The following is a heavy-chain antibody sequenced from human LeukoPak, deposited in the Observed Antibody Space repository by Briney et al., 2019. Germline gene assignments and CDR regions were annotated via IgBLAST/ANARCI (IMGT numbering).Heavy chain of an antibody. V-gene: IGHV3-21*06. D-gene: IGHD2-2*01. Sequence: GGSLRLSCAASGFTFSNYGMSWVRQAPGKGLEWVSGISGSGGSPYYADSVKGRFTISRDNAKNSLYLQMNSLRAEDTAVYYCARELIPAATLDYWGQGTLVTVSS. J-gene: IGHJ4*02. CDR1: GFTFSNYG. CDR2: ISGSGGSP. CDR3: ARELIPAATLDY.